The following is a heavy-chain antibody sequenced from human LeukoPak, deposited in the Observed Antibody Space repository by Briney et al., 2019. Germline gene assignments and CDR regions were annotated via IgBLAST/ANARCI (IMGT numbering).Heavy chain of an antibody. D-gene: IGHD4-17*01. V-gene: IGHV1-2*02. CDR2: INPNSGGT. Sequence: ASVKVSCKASGYTFTGYYMHWVRQAPGQGLEWMGWINPNSGGTNYAQKFQGRATMTRDTSISTAYMELSRLRSDDTAVYYCARDSAVTKRNWFDPWGQGTLVTVSS. CDR1: GYTFTGYY. CDR3: ARDSAVTKRNWFDP. J-gene: IGHJ5*02.